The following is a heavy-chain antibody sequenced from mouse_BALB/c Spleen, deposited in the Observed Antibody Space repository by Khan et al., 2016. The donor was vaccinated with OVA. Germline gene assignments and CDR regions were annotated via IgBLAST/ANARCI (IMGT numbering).Heavy chain of an antibody. CDR1: GYTFTSYT. J-gene: IGHJ3*01. V-gene: IGHV1-4*01. D-gene: IGHD2-14*01. CDR2: ITPSSGYT. Sequence: QVQLQQSGAELARPGASVKMSCKASGYTFTSYTMHWVKQRPGQGLEWIGHITPSSGYTNYNQKFKDKATLTADKSSRIAYMQLSSLTSEDSTVYYCSREGAYYRSDGWFAYWGQGTLVTVSA. CDR3: SREGAYYRSDGWFAY.